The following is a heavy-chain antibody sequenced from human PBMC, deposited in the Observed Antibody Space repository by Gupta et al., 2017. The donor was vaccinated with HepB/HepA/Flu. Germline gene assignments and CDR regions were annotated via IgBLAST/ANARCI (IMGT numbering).Heavy chain of an antibody. CDR3: VKDYYGTNSMCDY. Sequence: EVQLLDSGGGLVQPGGSLTLSCAASGFAFHIYAMSWVRQAPGKGLEWVSGITDNGGDTYYADSVNGRFTISRDNSKNTAYLQMNSLRAEDTAIYFCVKDYYGTNSMCDYWGQGTLVIVSS. CDR2: ITDNGGDT. D-gene: IGHD2-8*01. J-gene: IGHJ4*02. V-gene: IGHV3-23*01. CDR1: GFAFHIYA.